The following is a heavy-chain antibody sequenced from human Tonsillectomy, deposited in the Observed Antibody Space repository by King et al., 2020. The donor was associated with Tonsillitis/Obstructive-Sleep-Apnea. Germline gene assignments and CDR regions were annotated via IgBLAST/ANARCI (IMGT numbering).Heavy chain of an antibody. CDR2: ISGSGNTI. J-gene: IGHJ4*02. Sequence: EVQLVESGGGLIQPGGSLRLSCAASGFTFNFYSMDWVRQAPGKGLEWVSYISGSGNTINNAASVKGRFTISRDNAKSSLYLQLNRLRNEDTAVYYCTRVIRGNYDFWSGYPGYWGQGTLVTVSS. D-gene: IGHD3-3*01. CDR1: GFTFNFYS. V-gene: IGHV3-48*02. CDR3: TRVIRGNYDFWSGYPGY.